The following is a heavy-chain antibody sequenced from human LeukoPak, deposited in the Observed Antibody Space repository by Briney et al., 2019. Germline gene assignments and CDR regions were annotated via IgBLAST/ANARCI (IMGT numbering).Heavy chain of an antibody. CDR3: ARERVAVPSSSLDY. V-gene: IGHV3-48*02. J-gene: IGHJ4*02. D-gene: IGHD6-19*01. CDR2: ISSSGTTI. CDR1: GFTFSTYS. Sequence: GGSLRLSCAASGFTFSTYSMNWVRQAPGKGLEWVSYISSSGTTIYYADSVKGRFTISRDNARNSLYLQMTSLTDEDTAVYFCARERVAVPSSSLDYWGQGTLVTVSS.